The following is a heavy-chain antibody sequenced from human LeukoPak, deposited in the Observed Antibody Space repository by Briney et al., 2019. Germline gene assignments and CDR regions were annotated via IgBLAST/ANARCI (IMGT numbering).Heavy chain of an antibody. CDR1: GFTFSSNA. Sequence: GASLRLSCAASGFTFSSNAMSWVRQAPGKGLKWLPAISGSGGSTYYADSVKGRFTIYRDNSKNTLYLQMNSLRAEDTAVYYCAKEGHYDFWSGYLDYYYYGMDVWGQGTTVTVSS. D-gene: IGHD3-3*01. CDR3: AKEGHYDFWSGYLDYYYYGMDV. CDR2: ISGSGGST. V-gene: IGHV3-23*01. J-gene: IGHJ6*02.